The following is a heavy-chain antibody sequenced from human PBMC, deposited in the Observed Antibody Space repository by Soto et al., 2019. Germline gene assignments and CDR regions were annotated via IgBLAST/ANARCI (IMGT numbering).Heavy chain of an antibody. V-gene: IGHV4-31*03. J-gene: IGHJ4*02. CDR3: ARSRYCSGGSCICFNY. CDR2: FYDSGTT. D-gene: IGHD2-15*01. Sequence: QVQLQESGPGLVKPSQTLSLTCTVSGGSISSGGYFWSWIRQHPGKGLEWVGYFYDSGTTYYSPSLKSRITLSLATSRSECSLNLTSVTAADTAVYYCARSRYCSGGSCICFNYWGQGTLVTVSS. CDR1: GGSISSGGYF.